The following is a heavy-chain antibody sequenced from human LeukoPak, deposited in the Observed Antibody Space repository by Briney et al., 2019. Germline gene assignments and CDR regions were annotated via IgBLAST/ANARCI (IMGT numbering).Heavy chain of an antibody. CDR1: GFTFSSHA. CDR2: VSGGGVTT. V-gene: IGHV3-23*01. Sequence: GGSLRLSCAASGFTFSSHAMDWVRQAPGEGLEWVSAVSGGGVTTYYADSVKGRFTISRDNSKNTLYLQMSSLRDEDTAVYYCAKVPGYYYDSSGSYFDYWGQGTLVTVPS. J-gene: IGHJ4*02. D-gene: IGHD3-22*01. CDR3: AKVPGYYYDSSGSYFDY.